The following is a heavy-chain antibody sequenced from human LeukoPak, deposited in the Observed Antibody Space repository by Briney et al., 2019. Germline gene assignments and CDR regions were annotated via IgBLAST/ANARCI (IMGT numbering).Heavy chain of an antibody. J-gene: IGHJ4*02. CDR2: INHSGST. CDR3: ARGHYDYVWGSYRFPKKFDY. Sequence: SETLSLTCAVYGGSFSGYYWSWIRQPPGKGLEWIGEINHSGSTNYNPSLKSRVTISVDTSKNQFSLELSSVTAADTAVYYCARGHYDYVWGSYRFPKKFDYWGQGTLVTVSS. V-gene: IGHV4-34*01. CDR1: GGSFSGYY. D-gene: IGHD3-16*02.